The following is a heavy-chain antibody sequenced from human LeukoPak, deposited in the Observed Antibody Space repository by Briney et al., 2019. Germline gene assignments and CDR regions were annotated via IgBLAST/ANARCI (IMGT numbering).Heavy chain of an antibody. D-gene: IGHD6-19*01. CDR2: INHSGST. J-gene: IGHJ4*02. Sequence: SETLSLTCAVYGGSFSGYYWSWIRQPPGKGLEWIGEINHSGSTNYNPSLKSRVTISVDTSKNQFSLKLSSVTAADTAVYYCASGHNSSGWYRPVDYWGQGTLVTVSS. CDR3: ASGHNSSGWYRPVDY. V-gene: IGHV4-34*01. CDR1: GGSFSGYY.